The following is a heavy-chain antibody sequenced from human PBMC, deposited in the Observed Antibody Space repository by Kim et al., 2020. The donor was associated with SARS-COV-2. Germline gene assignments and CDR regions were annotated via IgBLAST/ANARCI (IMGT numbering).Heavy chain of an antibody. Sequence: SETLSLTCTVSGGSLSSSSYYWGWIRQPPGKGLEWIGTAYYIGNTYYNPSLKSRVTISVDTSKNQFSLKLGSVTAADTAGYYCASHQRYSSGWYV. V-gene: IGHV4-39*01. CDR2: AYYIGNT. J-gene: IGHJ2*01. D-gene: IGHD6-19*01. CDR1: GGSLSSSSYY. CDR3: ASHQRYSSGWYV.